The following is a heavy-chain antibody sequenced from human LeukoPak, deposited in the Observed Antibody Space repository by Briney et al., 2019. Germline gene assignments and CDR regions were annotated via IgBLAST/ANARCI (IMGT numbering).Heavy chain of an antibody. V-gene: IGHV1-2*02. Sequence: ASVKVSCKASGYTFTGYYMHWVRQAPGQGLEWMGWINPNSGGTNYAQKFQGRATMTRDTSISTAYMELSRLRSDDTAVYYCARVYFSRGSGSPYEYWGQGTLVTVSS. CDR1: GYTFTGYY. CDR2: INPNSGGT. CDR3: ARVYFSRGSGSPYEY. D-gene: IGHD3-10*01. J-gene: IGHJ4*02.